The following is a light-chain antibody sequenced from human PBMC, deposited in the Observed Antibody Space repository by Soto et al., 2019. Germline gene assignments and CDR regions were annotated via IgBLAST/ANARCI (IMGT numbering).Light chain of an antibody. J-gene: IGKJ2*01. Sequence: EIVLTQSPGTLSLSPGERATLSCRASQSVNNNYLAWYQQKPGQAPRLLIYGASTRATGISDRFSGSGSGTDFTLTISRLEPEDVGVFYCQLYGGSHMFSFGQGTKLQIK. CDR2: GAS. V-gene: IGKV3-20*01. CDR1: QSVNNNY. CDR3: QLYGGSHMFS.